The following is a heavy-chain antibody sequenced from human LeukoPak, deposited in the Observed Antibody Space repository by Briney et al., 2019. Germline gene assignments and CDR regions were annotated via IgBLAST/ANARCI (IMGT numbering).Heavy chain of an antibody. CDR2: INSDGSRT. CDR1: GFTFSTYW. V-gene: IGHV3-74*01. J-gene: IGHJ3*02. D-gene: IGHD3-22*01. Sequence: GGSLRLSCAASGFTFSTYWMHWVRQAPGKGLVWVSRINSDGSRTTYADSVKGRFTISRDNAKNTLYLQMNSLRAEDTAIYYCAKAVGSSGYFSRDAFDIWGQGSMVTVSS. CDR3: AKAVGSSGYFSRDAFDI.